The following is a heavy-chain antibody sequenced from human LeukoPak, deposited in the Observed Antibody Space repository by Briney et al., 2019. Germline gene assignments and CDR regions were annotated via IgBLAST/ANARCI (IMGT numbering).Heavy chain of an antibody. CDR3: AREGGFYRPLDY. CDR2: VHLDGRT. J-gene: IGHJ4*02. V-gene: IGHV4-4*02. Sequence: SETLSLACGVSGGSVSSTNWWTWIRQPPGKGLEWIGEVHLDGRTNFNPSLKSRLTMSVDLSENHVSLKLTSVTAADTAVYYCAREGGFYRPLDYSGQGTFVPVSS. CDR1: GGSVSSTNW. D-gene: IGHD6-25*01.